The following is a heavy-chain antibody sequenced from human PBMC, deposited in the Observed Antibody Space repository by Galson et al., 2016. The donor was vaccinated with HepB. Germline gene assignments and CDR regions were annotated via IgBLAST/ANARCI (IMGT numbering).Heavy chain of an antibody. V-gene: IGHV1-2*02. CDR2: INPNTGVT. CDR3: TRAPPNYYDTSGYYGPNFDY. D-gene: IGHD3-22*01. J-gene: IGHJ4*02. Sequence: SVKVSCKASGYTFTGHYIHWVRQAPGQGLEWMGWINPNTGVTKYTQKLQGRVTMTRETSIRTAYMELNRLRSGDTAVYYCTRAPPNYYDTSGYYGPNFDYWGQGTLVSVSS. CDR1: GYTFTGHY.